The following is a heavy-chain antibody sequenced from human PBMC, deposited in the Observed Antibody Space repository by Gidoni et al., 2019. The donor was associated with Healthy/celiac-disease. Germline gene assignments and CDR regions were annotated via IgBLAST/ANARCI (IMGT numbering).Heavy chain of an antibody. D-gene: IGHD3-3*01. CDR3: ARDLQYYDFWSGYYKALDYYYGMDV. CDR2: ISYDGRNK. Sequence: QVQLVESGGGVVQPGRSLSLSFAASGFTFISYAFPWVRPAPGKGLEWVAVISYDGRNKYDADSVKGRFTISRDNSKNTLYLQMNSLRAEDTAVYYWARDLQYYDFWSGYYKALDYYYGMDVWGQGTTVTVSS. V-gene: IGHV3-30*04. CDR1: GFTFISYA. J-gene: IGHJ6*02.